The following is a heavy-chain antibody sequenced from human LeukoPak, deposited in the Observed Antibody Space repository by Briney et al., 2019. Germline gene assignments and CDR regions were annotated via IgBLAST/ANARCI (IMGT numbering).Heavy chain of an antibody. Sequence: ASVKVSCKASGYTFTSYYMHWLRQAPGQGLEWMGIINPSGGSTSYAQKFQGRVTMTRDMSTSTVYMELSSLRSEDTAVYYCARDGYCSSTSCYQLDYWGQGTLVTVSS. D-gene: IGHD2-2*03. CDR3: ARDGYCSSTSCYQLDY. J-gene: IGHJ4*02. V-gene: IGHV1-46*01. CDR1: GYTFTSYY. CDR2: INPSGGST.